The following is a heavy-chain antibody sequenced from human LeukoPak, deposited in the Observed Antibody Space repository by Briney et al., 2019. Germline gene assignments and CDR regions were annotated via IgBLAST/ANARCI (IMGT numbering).Heavy chain of an antibody. Sequence: WGSLRLSCAASGFTFSSYWMHWVRHAPGKGLVWVSRINTDGSSTTYADSVKGRFTISRDNAKNTLSLQMNSLRAEDTAVYYCARLAGGSNRPADYWGQGTLVTVSS. CDR3: ARLAGGSNRPADY. J-gene: IGHJ4*02. CDR2: INTDGSST. V-gene: IGHV3-74*01. D-gene: IGHD3-16*01. CDR1: GFTFSSYW.